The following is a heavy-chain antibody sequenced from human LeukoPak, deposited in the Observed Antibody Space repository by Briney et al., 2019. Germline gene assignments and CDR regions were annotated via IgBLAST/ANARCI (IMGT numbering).Heavy chain of an antibody. V-gene: IGHV4-34*01. Sequence: PSETLSLTCAVYGGSFSGYYWSWIRQPPGKGLEWIGEINHSGSTNYNPSLKSRVTMSVDTSKNQFSLKLSSVTAADTAVYYCAREYSSSWSGXIYYYGMDVWGQGTTVTVSS. D-gene: IGHD6-13*01. CDR2: INHSGST. CDR1: GGSFSGYY. CDR3: AREYSSSWSGXIYYYGMDV. J-gene: IGHJ6*02.